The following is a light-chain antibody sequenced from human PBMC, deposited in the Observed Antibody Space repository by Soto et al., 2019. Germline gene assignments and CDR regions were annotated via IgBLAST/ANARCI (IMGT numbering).Light chain of an antibody. CDR3: ASYTSSTTRV. CDR2: EVN. J-gene: IGLJ1*01. Sequence: QSVLAQPASVSGSPGQSITISCTGSSSDGGGYNYVSWYQHQPGKAPKLMIYEVNNRPSGGSNRFSGSKSGNTASLTISGLQAEDEADYYCASYTSSTTRVFGSGTKVTVL. CDR1: SSDGGGYNY. V-gene: IGLV2-14*01.